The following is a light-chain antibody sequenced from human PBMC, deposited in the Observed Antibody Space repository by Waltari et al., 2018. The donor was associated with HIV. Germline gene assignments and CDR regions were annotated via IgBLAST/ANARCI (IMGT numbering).Light chain of an antibody. Sequence: DIQMTQSPSTLSAAVGDRVTITCRASQSISSWLAWYQQKPGKAPKLLIYKASSLESGVPSRFSGSGSGTEFTLTISSLQPDDFATYYCQQYNSFPYTFGQGTKLEIK. V-gene: IGKV1-5*03. CDR2: KAS. J-gene: IGKJ2*01. CDR3: QQYNSFPYT. CDR1: QSISSW.